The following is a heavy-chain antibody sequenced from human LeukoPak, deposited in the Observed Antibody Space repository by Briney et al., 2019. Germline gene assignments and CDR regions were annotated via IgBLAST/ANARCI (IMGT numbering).Heavy chain of an antibody. D-gene: IGHD6-19*01. CDR1: GGSISSYY. CDR3: ASTAVAVKNFFDY. Sequence: SETLSLTCTVSGGSISSYYWSWIRQPPGKGLEWIGYIYYSGSTNYNPSLKSRVTISVDTSKNQFSLKLSSVTAADTAVYYCASTAVAVKNFFDYWGQGTLVTVSS. J-gene: IGHJ4*02. CDR2: IYYSGST. V-gene: IGHV4-59*08.